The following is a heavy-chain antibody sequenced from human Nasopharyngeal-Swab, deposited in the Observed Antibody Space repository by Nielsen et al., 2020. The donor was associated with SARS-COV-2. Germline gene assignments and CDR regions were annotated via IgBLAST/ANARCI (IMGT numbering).Heavy chain of an antibody. V-gene: IGHV3-30*02. Sequence: GESLKLSCAASGFTFSSYGMHWVRQAPGEGLEWVAFIRYDGFNQHYVDSVKGRFTISRDSFKNTLYLQLNSLRAEDTAVYYCAKDHKMDSGGGVGYMDVWGKGTTVTVSS. D-gene: IGHD3-16*01. CDR1: GFTFSSYG. J-gene: IGHJ6*03. CDR3: AKDHKMDSGGGVGYMDV. CDR2: IRYDGFNQ.